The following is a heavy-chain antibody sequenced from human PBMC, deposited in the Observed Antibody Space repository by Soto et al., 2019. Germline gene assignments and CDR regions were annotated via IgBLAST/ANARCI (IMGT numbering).Heavy chain of an antibody. V-gene: IGHV4-30-2*01. CDR3: ARASTTVTTLDY. CDR2: IYHSGST. D-gene: IGHD4-17*01. J-gene: IGHJ4*02. CDR1: GGSISSGGYS. Sequence: QLQLQESGSGLVKPSQTLSLTCAVSGGSISSGGYSWSWIRQPPGKGLEWIGYIYHSGSTYYNPSLKSRVTISVDRSKNQFSLKLSSVTAAXXXXYXCARASTTVTTLDYWGQGTLVTVSS.